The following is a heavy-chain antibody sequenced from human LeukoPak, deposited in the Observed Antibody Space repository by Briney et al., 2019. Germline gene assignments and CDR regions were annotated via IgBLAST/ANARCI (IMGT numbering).Heavy chain of an antibody. V-gene: IGHV3-15*01. J-gene: IGHJ4*02. CDR2: IKRQMDGATT. Sequence: SLPLSCVASGFSFSEDWMNWVRQAPGTGLEWLGRIKRQMDGATTDYAAPVKGRFIISRDDSKNTLSLQMNSLKTEDTAIYYCMTERYWPNGGYVHWGQGTLVTVSP. CDR1: GFSFSEDW. D-gene: IGHD2-8*01. CDR3: MTERYWPNGGYVH.